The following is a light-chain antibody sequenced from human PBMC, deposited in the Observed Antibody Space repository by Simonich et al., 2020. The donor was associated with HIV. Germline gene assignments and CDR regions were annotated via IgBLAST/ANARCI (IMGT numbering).Light chain of an antibody. J-gene: IGKJ2*01. CDR1: KSISSY. V-gene: IGKV1-39*01. CDR2: AAS. Sequence: IQMTQSPSSLSASVGDRVTIACRASKSISSYLNWYQQKPGKAPKLLIYAASSLQSGVPSRFRGSGSGTDFILTISSLQPEDFATYYCQQSYSTPYTFGQGTKVEIK. CDR3: QQSYSTPYT.